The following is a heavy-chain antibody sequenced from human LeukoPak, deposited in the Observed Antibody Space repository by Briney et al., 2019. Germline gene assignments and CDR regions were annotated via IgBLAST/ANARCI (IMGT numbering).Heavy chain of an antibody. CDR3: ARDSAARAYDI. D-gene: IGHD1-26*01. CDR2: IYTSGST. CDR1: GGSMTSYY. V-gene: IGHV4-4*07. J-gene: IGHJ3*02. Sequence: SETLSLTCNVSGGSMTSYYWSWIRKPAGKGLEWIGRIYTSGSTNYSPSLRSRVAISVDTSNNHFSLNLSSVTAADTAVYYCARDSAARAYDIWGQGTMVTVSS.